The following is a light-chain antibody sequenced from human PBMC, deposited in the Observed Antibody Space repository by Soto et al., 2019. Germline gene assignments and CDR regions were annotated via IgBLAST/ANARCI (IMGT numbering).Light chain of an antibody. CDR2: GAS. V-gene: IGKV3-20*01. J-gene: IGKJ5*01. CDR3: QQYGSSLIT. CDR1: QSVSSSY. Sequence: LTQSPGTLSLSPGERATLSCRASQSVSSSYLAWYQQKPGQAPRLLIYGASSWATGIPDRFSGSGSGTDFTLTISRLEPEDFAVYYCQQYGSSLITFGQGARLEIK.